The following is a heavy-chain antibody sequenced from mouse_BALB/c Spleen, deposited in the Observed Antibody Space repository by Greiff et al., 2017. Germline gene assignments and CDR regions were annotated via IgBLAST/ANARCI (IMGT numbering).Heavy chain of an antibody. D-gene: IGHD2-14*01. CDR1: GYTFTDYA. V-gene: IGHV1S137*01. Sequence: VQRVESGAELVRPGVSVKISCKGSGYTFTDYAMHWVKQSHAKSLEWIGVISTYYGDASYNQKFKGKATMTVDKSSSTAYMELARLTSEDSAIYYCARAYYRYDGFAYWGQGTLVTVSA. CDR2: ISTYYGDA. J-gene: IGHJ3*01. CDR3: ARAYYRYDGFAY.